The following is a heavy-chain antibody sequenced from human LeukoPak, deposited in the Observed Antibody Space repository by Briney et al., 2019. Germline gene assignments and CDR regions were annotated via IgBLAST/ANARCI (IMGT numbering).Heavy chain of an antibody. D-gene: IGHD6-19*01. Sequence: PSETLSLTCVVSGDSISSYYWSWIRQPAGKGLEWIGRIHTSGSTNYNPSLKSRVTMSMDTSKNQFSLRLSSVTAADTAVYYCATDRGLAVGGNFDYWGQGALVTVSS. CDR1: GDSISSYY. CDR2: IHTSGST. V-gene: IGHV4-4*07. J-gene: IGHJ4*02. CDR3: ATDRGLAVGGNFDY.